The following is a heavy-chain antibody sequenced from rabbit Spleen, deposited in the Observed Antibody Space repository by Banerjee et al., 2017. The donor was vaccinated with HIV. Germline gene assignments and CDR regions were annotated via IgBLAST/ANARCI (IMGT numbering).Heavy chain of an antibody. J-gene: IGHJ4*01. V-gene: IGHV1S40*01. CDR2: IYAGRSGST. Sequence: QSLEESGGDLVKPGASLTLTCTASGFSFSANYYLCWVRQAPGKGLEWIACIYAGRSGSTYYATWAKGRFTISKTSSTTVTLQMTSLTAADTATYFCARGDWIPDNGWDYFNLWGPGTLVTVS. CDR1: GFSFSANYY. CDR3: ARGDWIPDNGWDYFNL. D-gene: IGHD3-1*01.